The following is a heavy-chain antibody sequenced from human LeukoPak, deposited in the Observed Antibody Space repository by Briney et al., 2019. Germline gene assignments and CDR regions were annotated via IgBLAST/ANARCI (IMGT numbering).Heavy chain of an antibody. J-gene: IGHJ4*02. CDR3: ARSYCSRTSCYFFDS. CDR2: IYYTGST. D-gene: IGHD2-2*01. V-gene: IGHV4-30-4*08. Sequence: SSQTLSLTCTVSGGSTSSGDYYWNWIRQPPGKGLEWIGYIYYTGSTNYNPSLKSRLTISLDTSKNQFSLKLNSVTAADTAVYYCARSYCSRTSCYFFDSWGQGTLDTVSS. CDR1: GGSTSSGDYY.